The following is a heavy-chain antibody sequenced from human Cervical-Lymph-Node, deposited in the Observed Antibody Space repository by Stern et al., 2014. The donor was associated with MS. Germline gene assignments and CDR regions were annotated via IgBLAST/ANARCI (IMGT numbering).Heavy chain of an antibody. J-gene: IGHJ1*01. CDR2: LLSIFDTA. CDR3: ARASERSGYYPDYFQY. CDR1: GGTFSNYA. V-gene: IGHV1-69*01. Sequence: VKLVESGPEVKKPGSSVKVSCKASGGTFSNYAISWVRQAPGQGLEWMGGLLSIFDTANYAQKFQGRVTISADESTSTAYMELSSLRSEDTAVYYCARASERSGYYPDYFQYWGQGTPVTVSS. D-gene: IGHD3-22*01.